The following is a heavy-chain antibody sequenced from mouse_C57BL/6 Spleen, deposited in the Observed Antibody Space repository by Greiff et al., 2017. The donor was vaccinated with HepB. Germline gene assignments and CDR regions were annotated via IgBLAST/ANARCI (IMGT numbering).Heavy chain of an antibody. CDR3: ARDDDYNLVFDV. V-gene: IGHV1-81*01. J-gene: IGHJ1*03. D-gene: IGHD2-4*01. Sequence: QVQLKESGAELARPGASVKLSCKASGYTFTSYGISWVKQRTGQGLEWIGEIYPRSGNTYYNEKFKGKATLTADKSSSTAYMELRSLTSEDSAVYFCARDDDYNLVFDVWGTGTTVTVSS. CDR2: IYPRSGNT. CDR1: GYTFTSYG.